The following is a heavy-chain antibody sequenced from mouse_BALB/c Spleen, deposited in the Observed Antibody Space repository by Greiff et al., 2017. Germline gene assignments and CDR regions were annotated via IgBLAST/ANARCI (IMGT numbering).Heavy chain of an antibody. J-gene: IGHJ4*01. CDR1: GYAFSSYW. CDR3: ARTVYDGYYGAYAMDY. Sequence: QVQLKESGAELVRPGSSVKISCKASGYAFSSYWMNWVKQRPGQGLEWIGQIYPGDGDTNYNGKFKGKATLTADKSSSTAYMQLSSLTSEDSAVYFCARTVYDGYYGAYAMDYWGQGTSVTVSS. CDR2: IYPGDGDT. D-gene: IGHD2-3*01. V-gene: IGHV1-80*01.